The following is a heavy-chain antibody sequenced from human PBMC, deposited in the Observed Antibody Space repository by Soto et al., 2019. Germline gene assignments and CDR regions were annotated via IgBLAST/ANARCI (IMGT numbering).Heavy chain of an antibody. Sequence: GGSLRLSCAASGFTFSSYAMSWVRQAPGKGLEWVSAISGSGGSTYYADSVKGRFTISRDNSKNTLYLQMNSLRAEDTAVYYCAKDVGYQLRMSLGWFDPWGQGTLVTVSS. V-gene: IGHV3-23*01. CDR1: GFTFSSYA. CDR2: ISGSGGST. J-gene: IGHJ5*02. D-gene: IGHD2-2*01. CDR3: AKDVGYQLRMSLGWFDP.